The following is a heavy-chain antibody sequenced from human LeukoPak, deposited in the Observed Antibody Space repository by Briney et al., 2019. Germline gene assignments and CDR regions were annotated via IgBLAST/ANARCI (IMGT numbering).Heavy chain of an antibody. Sequence: GGSLRLSCAASGFTVSSNYMSWVRQAPGKGLEWVSGISGSGGSTYYADSVKGRFTISRDNSKNTLYLQMNSLRAEDTAVYYCAKDARYSSGWKSSDYWGQGTLVTVSS. J-gene: IGHJ4*02. CDR3: AKDARYSSGWKSSDY. CDR2: ISGSGGST. CDR1: GFTVSSNY. V-gene: IGHV3-23*01. D-gene: IGHD6-19*01.